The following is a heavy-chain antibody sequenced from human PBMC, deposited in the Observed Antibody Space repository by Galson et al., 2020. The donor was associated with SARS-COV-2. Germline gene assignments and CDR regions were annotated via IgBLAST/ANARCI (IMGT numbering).Heavy chain of an antibody. D-gene: IGHD1-26*01. CDR1: GYSFTSYW. Sequence: GESLKLSCQGSGYSFTSYWIVWVRQMPGTRLEWMGIIYPGDSDTQNSTSFQGQVTIPADTSISTAYLEWSSLKASDTAMYYCARRAGTYSGWYFDLWGRGTLVTVSS. V-gene: IGHV5-51*01. CDR3: ARRAGTYSGWYFDL. CDR2: IYPGDSDT. J-gene: IGHJ2*01.